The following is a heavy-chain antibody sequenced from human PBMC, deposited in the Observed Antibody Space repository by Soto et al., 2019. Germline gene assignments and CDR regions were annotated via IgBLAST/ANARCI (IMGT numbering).Heavy chain of an antibody. CDR3: ARDKNDILTGYYIYYYYGMDV. D-gene: IGHD3-9*01. Sequence: ASVKVSCKASGYTFTSYAMHWVRQAPGQRLEWMGWINAGNGNTKYSQEFQGRVTITRDTSASTAYMEPSSLRSEDTAVYYCARDKNDILTGYYIYYYYGMDVWGQGTTVTVSS. V-gene: IGHV1-3*01. CDR1: GYTFTSYA. J-gene: IGHJ6*02. CDR2: INAGNGNT.